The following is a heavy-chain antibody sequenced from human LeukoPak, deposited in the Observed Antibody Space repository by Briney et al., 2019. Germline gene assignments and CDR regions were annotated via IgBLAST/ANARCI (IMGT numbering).Heavy chain of an antibody. CDR2: IYTSGST. D-gene: IGHD3-10*01. J-gene: IGHJ4*02. V-gene: IGHV4-61*02. CDR3: ARDAWFGAGRTFAY. CDR1: GDSISSGSYY. Sequence: SETLSLTCSVSGDSISSGSYYWSWIPQPAGKGLEWIGRIYTSGSTNYIPSLKSRLTISVDTSKNQFSLRLSSVTAADTAVYYCARDAWFGAGRTFAYWGQGTLVTVSS.